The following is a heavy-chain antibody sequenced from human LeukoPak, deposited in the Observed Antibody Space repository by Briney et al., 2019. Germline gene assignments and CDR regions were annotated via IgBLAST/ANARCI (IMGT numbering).Heavy chain of an antibody. V-gene: IGHV4-34*01. J-gene: IGHJ2*01. CDR3: AREVAAGWYFDL. D-gene: IGHD6-25*01. Sequence: SETLSLTCAVYGGSFSGYYWSWIRQPPGKGLEWIGEINHSGSTNYNPSLKSRVTISVDTSKNQFSLKLSSVTAADTAVYYCAREVAAGWYFDLWGRGTLVTVSS. CDR2: INHSGST. CDR1: GGSFSGYY.